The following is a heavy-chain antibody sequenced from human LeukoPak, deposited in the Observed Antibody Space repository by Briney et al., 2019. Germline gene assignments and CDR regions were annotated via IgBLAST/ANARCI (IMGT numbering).Heavy chain of an antibody. CDR3: ARDSKGYCSSTSCYAGIWFDP. D-gene: IGHD2-2*01. CDR1: GYSISSGYY. CDR2: IYHSGST. J-gene: IGHJ5*02. Sequence: PSETLSLTCTVSGYSISSGYYWGWIRQPPGKGLEWIGSIYHSGSTYYNPSLKSRVTISVDTSKNQFSLKLSSVTAADTAVYYCARDSKGYCSSTSCYAGIWFDPWGQGTLVTVSS. V-gene: IGHV4-38-2*02.